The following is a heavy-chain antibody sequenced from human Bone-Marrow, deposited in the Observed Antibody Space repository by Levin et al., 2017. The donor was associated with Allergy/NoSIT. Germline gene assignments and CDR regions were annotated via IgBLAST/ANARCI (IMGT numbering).Heavy chain of an antibody. Sequence: PGASVKVSCQGSGYSFTNYWINWVRQRPGKGLEWMGRIDPSDHSDSYINYNPSFQGHVTLSVDRSISTVYLQWSSLKASDTAIYFCARRSTDGDWTPRNLDNWGRGTLVTVSS. CDR3: ARRSTDGDWTPRNLDN. J-gene: IGHJ4*02. V-gene: IGHV5-10-1*01. CDR1: GYSFTNYW. CDR2: IDPSDHSDSYI. D-gene: IGHD1-1*01.